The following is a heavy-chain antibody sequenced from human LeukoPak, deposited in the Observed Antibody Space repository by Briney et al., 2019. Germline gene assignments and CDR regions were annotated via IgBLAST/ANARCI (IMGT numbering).Heavy chain of an antibody. CDR3: ARGRRGYSSSWMTTNWFDP. J-gene: IGHJ5*02. CDR2: INHSGST. CDR1: GGSFSGYY. V-gene: IGHV4-34*01. D-gene: IGHD6-13*01. Sequence: SETLSLTCAVYGGSFSGYYWSWIRQPPGKGLEWIGEINHSGSTDYNPSLKSRVTISVDTSKNQFSLKLSSATAADTAVYYCARGRRGYSSSWMTTNWFDPWGQGTLVTVSS.